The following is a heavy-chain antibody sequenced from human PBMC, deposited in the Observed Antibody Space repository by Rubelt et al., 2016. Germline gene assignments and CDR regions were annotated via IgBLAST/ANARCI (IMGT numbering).Heavy chain of an antibody. D-gene: IGHD3-22*01. V-gene: IGHV4-61*01. J-gene: IGHJ4*02. CDR3: ARTLFYYDSSGYPN. CDR2: IYYSGST. Sequence: QVQLQESGPGLVKPSETLSLTCTVSGGSVSSGSYYWSWIRQPPGKGLEWIGYIYYSGSTNYNPSFKSRVTISVDTSKNQFSLKLSSVTAADTAVYYCARTLFYYDSSGYPNWGQGTLVTVSS. CDR1: GGSVSSGSYY.